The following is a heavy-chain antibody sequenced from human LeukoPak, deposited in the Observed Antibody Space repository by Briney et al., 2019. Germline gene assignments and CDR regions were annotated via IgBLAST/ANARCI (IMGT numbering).Heavy chain of an antibody. CDR1: GLTFSSYS. V-gene: IGHV3-21*01. CDR2: ISIGSRYI. Sequence: GGSLRLSCAASGLTFSSYSMNWVRQAPGKGLEWVSYISIGSRYIYYADSLKGRFTISRDNAKSSLYLQMSSLRAEDTAVYYCASAGYYERSGYTYYFHYWGQGTVVTVSS. D-gene: IGHD3-22*01. J-gene: IGHJ4*02. CDR3: ASAGYYERSGYTYYFHY.